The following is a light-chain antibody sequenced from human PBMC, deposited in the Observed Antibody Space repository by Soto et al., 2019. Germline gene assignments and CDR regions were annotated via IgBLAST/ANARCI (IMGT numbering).Light chain of an antibody. CDR3: QTYNSAPQT. Sequence: DIQMTQSPSSLSASVGDRVTITCRASQGIIDYLAWYQQKPGKAPQLLIYAASTLQSGVPSRFSGSGSGTDFTLTISGLQPEDVATYYWQTYNSAPQTFGQGTKVEIK. CDR2: AAS. CDR1: QGIIDY. V-gene: IGKV1-27*01. J-gene: IGKJ1*01.